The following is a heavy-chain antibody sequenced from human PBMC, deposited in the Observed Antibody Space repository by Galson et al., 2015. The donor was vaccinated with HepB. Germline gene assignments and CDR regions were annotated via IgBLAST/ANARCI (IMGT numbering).Heavy chain of an antibody. Sequence: SLRLSCAASGFTFTTYPMSWVRQAPGKGLEWVSAISATGGSTYYADSVKGRFTISRDKSKSTLYGQMNSLRAEDTAIYYCAKVAGSGDQYYIDYWGQGTPVAVAS. J-gene: IGHJ4*02. CDR3: AKVAGSGDQYYIDY. D-gene: IGHD3-10*01. CDR2: ISATGGST. CDR1: GFTFTTYP. V-gene: IGHV3-23*01.